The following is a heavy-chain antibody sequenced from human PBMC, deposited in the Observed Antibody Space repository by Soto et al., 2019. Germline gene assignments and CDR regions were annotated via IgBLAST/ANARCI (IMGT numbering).Heavy chain of an antibody. Sequence: ASVKVSCKASGYTFTSYYMHWVRQAPGQGLEWMGIINPSGGSTSYTQKFQGRVTMTRDTSTSTVYMELSSLRSEDTAVCYCASLYCSGGSCYDYWGQGTLVTVSS. V-gene: IGHV1-46*03. D-gene: IGHD2-15*01. CDR1: GYTFTSYY. J-gene: IGHJ4*02. CDR3: ASLYCSGGSCYDY. CDR2: INPSGGST.